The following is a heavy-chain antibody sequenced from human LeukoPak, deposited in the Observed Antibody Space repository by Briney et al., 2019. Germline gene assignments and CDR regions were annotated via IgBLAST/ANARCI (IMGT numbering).Heavy chain of an antibody. CDR2: ISYDGSNK. CDR1: GFTFSSYG. D-gene: IGHD2-15*01. CDR3: ARGRYCSGGSCYSLLQYYYYGMDV. J-gene: IGHJ6*02. V-gene: IGHV3-30*19. Sequence: PGTSLRLSCAASGFTFSSYGMHWVRQAPGKGLEWVAVISYDGSNKYYADSVKGRFTISRDNSKNTLYLQMNSLRAEDTAVYYCARGRYCSGGSCYSLLQYYYYGMDVWGQGTTVTVSS.